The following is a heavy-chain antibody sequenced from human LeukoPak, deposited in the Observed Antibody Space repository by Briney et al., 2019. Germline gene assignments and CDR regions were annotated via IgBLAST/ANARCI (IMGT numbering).Heavy chain of an antibody. D-gene: IGHD3-22*01. V-gene: IGHV1-2*02. CDR3: ARVYYYYDSSGILTLYFDY. J-gene: IGHJ4*02. Sequence: GASVKVSCKTSGYTFTSYYMHWVRQAPGQGLEWMGWVNPTSCGTNYAQKFQGRVTMTRDTSISTAYMELSRLRSDDTAVYYCARVYYYYDSSGILTLYFDYWGQGTLVTVSS. CDR2: VNPTSCGT. CDR1: GYTFTSYY.